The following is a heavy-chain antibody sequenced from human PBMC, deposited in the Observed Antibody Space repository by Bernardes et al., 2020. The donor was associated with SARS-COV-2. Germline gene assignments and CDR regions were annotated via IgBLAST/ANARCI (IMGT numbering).Heavy chain of an antibody. CDR1: GGSFSGYY. J-gene: IGHJ6*02. D-gene: IGHD4-4*01. CDR2: INHSGST. V-gene: IGHV4-34*01. CDR3: ARGHTVTTFVYYYYGMDV. Sequence: SETLSLTCAVYGGSFSGYYWSWIRQPPGKGLEWIGEINHSGSTNYNPSLKSRVTISVDTSKNQFSLKLSSVTAADTAVYYCARGHTVTTFVYYYYGMDVWGQGTTVTVSS.